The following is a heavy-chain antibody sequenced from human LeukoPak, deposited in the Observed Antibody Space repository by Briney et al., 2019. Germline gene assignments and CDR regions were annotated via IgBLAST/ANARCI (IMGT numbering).Heavy chain of an antibody. CDR1: GGSFSGYF. V-gene: IGHV4-34*01. D-gene: IGHD3-3*01. J-gene: IGHJ6*02. Sequence: PSETLSLTCAVNGGSFSGYFWSWIRQPPGKGLEWTGEINHSGSTYYNASLKSRITISVDTSKRQFSLRMNSVTAADTAVYFCAGYYSSIYGMDVWGQGTSVTVSS. CDR3: AGYYSSIYGMDV. CDR2: INHSGST.